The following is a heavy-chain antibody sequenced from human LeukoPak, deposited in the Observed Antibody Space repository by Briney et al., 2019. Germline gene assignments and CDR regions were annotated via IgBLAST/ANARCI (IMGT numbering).Heavy chain of an antibody. CDR3: ARVSQDYSNYVYGY. Sequence: GSSVKVSCKASGGTFSSYAISWVRQAPGQGLEWMGWINPNSGGTNYAQKFQGRVTMTRDTSISTAYMELSRLRSDDTAVYYCARVSQDYSNYVYGYWGQGTLVTVSS. V-gene: IGHV1-2*02. D-gene: IGHD4-11*01. CDR1: GGTFSSYA. J-gene: IGHJ4*02. CDR2: INPNSGGT.